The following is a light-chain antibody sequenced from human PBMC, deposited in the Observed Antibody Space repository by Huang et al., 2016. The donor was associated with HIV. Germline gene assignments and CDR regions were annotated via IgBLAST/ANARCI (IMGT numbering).Light chain of an antibody. CDR1: QSVLYSSNNKNY. Sequence: DIVMTQSPDSLAVSLGERATINCKSSQSVLYSSNNKNYLAWYQQKPGQPPKLVIYWAATREVGVPDRFSGSGSGTDFSLNISSLQAEDVAVYYCQQYYSTPLTFGGGTKVEIK. CDR2: WAA. CDR3: QQYYSTPLT. V-gene: IGKV4-1*01. J-gene: IGKJ4*01.